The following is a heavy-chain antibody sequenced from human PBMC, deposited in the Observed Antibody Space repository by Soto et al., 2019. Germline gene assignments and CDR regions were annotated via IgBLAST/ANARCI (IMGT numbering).Heavy chain of an antibody. D-gene: IGHD6-13*01. CDR3: AREPPIAPAAPGWFDP. V-gene: IGHV1-69*06. CDR1: GGTFSSYA. Sequence: GASVKVSCKASGGTFSSYAISWVRRAPGQGLEWMGGIIPIFGTANYAQKFQGRVTITADKSTSTAYMELSSLRSEDTAVYYCAREPPIAPAAPGWFDPWGQGTLVTASS. J-gene: IGHJ5*02. CDR2: IIPIFGTA.